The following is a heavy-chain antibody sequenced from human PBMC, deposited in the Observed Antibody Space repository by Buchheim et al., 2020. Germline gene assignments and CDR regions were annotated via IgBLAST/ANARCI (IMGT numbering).Heavy chain of an antibody. D-gene: IGHD3-22*01. CDR1: GGTFSSYA. CDR2: IIPIFGTA. V-gene: IGHV1-69*12. J-gene: IGHJ4*02. Sequence: QVQLVQSGAEVRKPGSSVKVSCKASGGTFSSYALSWVRQAPGQGPEWMGAIIPIFGTAYYPQKMQGRVTITADESTSNAYMELSRLRSEDTAVYYCARVGADYYDSSDYSPFAYWGQGTL. CDR3: ARVGADYYDSSDYSPFAY.